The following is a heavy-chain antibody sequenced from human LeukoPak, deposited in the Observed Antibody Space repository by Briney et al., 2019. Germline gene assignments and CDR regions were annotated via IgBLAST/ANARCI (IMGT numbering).Heavy chain of an antibody. Sequence: GGSLRLSCADSGFTFSGAAIHWVRQASGKGQERVGRIRSKARSYATEYAASVRGRFTISREYSKNTAYLQMNSLKTEDTAIYYCLVMNTKGYWGQGTLVTVSS. J-gene: IGHJ4*02. CDR2: IRSKARSYAT. CDR3: LVMNTKGY. CDR1: GFTFSGAA. V-gene: IGHV3-73*01. D-gene: IGHD2-21*01.